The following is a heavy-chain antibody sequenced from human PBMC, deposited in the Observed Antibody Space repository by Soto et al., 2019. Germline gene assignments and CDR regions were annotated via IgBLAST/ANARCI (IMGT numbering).Heavy chain of an antibody. D-gene: IGHD1-26*01. CDR3: ARDERIGWGYSGSYLAFDI. J-gene: IGHJ3*02. V-gene: IGHV6-1*01. CDR1: GDSVSSNSAA. Sequence: KQSQTLSLTCAISGDSVSSNSAAWNWIRQSPSRGLEWLGRTYYRSKWYNDYAVSVKSRITINPDTSKNQFSLQLNSVTPEDTAVYYCARDERIGWGYSGSYLAFDIWGQGTMVTVSS. CDR2: TYYRSKWYN.